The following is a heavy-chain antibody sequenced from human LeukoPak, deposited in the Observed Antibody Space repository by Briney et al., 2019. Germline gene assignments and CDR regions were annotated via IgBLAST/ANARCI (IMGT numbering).Heavy chain of an antibody. CDR3: AKDRSRGMVRGVMSGGIDY. CDR1: GFTFSSYA. V-gene: IGHV3-23*01. J-gene: IGHJ4*02. CDR2: ISGSGGST. Sequence: GGSLRLSCAASGFTFSSYAMSWVRQAPGKGLEWVSAISGSGGSTYYADSVKGRFTISRDNSKNTLYLQMNSLRAEDTAVYYCAKDRSRGMVRGVMSGGIDYWGQGTLVTVSS. D-gene: IGHD3-10*01.